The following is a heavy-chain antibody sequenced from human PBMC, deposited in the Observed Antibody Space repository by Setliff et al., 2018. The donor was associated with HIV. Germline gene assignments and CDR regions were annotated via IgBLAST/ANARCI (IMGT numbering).Heavy chain of an antibody. CDR1: GYTFTSYT. CDR3: ARDHRPNYYDNSGSPGY. J-gene: IGHJ4*02. D-gene: IGHD3-22*01. V-gene: IGHV1-3*01. CDR2: INAGNGNT. Sequence: ASVKVSCKSSGYTFTSYTMHWVRQAPGQRLEWMGRINAGNGNTKYSQKFQGRVTITRDTSATTAYMELSSLRSEDTAVYYCARDHRPNYYDNSGSPGYWCQGTLVTVSS.